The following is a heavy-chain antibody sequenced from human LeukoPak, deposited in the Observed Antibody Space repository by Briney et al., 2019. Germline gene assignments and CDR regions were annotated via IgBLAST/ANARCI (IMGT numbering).Heavy chain of an antibody. D-gene: IGHD3-10*01. V-gene: IGHV1-69*04. J-gene: IGHJ6*02. CDR1: GGTFSSYA. Sequence: SLKVSCKASGGTFSSYAISSVRQAPGQRLEWMGRIIPIFGIANYAQKFQGRVTITADKSTSTAYMELSSLRSEDTAVYYCARDQKVRYGMDVWGQGATVTVSS. CDR3: ARDQKVRYGMDV. CDR2: IIPIFGIA.